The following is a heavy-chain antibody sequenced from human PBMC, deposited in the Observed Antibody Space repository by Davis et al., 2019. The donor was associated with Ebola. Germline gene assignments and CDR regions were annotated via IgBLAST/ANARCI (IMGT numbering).Heavy chain of an antibody. J-gene: IGHJ4*02. CDR2: ISSSSTSR. Sequence: GGSLRLSCAASGFSFSSCSMNWVRQAPGKGLEWVSSISSSSTSRYYVDSVKGRFTISRDNSKNTLYLQMNSLRAEDTAVYYCAKDTVTTFTLDYWGQGTLVTVSS. V-gene: IGHV3-21*01. CDR3: AKDTVTTFTLDY. CDR1: GFSFSSCS. D-gene: IGHD4-17*01.